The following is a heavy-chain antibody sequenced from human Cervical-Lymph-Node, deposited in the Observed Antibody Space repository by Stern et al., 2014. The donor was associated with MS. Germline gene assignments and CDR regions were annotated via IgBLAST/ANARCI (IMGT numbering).Heavy chain of an antibody. V-gene: IGHV3-49*03. CDR2: IRTKPYDGTT. Sequence: VQLVESGGGLVQPGRSLRLSCTASGFTFGDYAMSWFRQAPGKGLEWVGFIRTKPYDGTTEYGASVKGRFTISRDDSKRIASLQMSSLKSEDTAVYYCTRGRGTNSYHWGQGVLVTVSS. CDR1: GFTFGDYA. D-gene: IGHD2-2*01. CDR3: TRGRGTNSYH. J-gene: IGHJ4*02.